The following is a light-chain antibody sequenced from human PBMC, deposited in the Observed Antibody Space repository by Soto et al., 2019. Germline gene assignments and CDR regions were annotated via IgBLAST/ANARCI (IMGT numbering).Light chain of an antibody. CDR1: QRVSSSY. V-gene: IGKV3-20*01. Sequence: DIVLTQSPGTLSLSTGERATLSCRASQRVSSSYLAWYQQKPGQAPRLLIYGASRRATGIPDRFSGSGSGIDFPLTISRLEPEDFAVYFCQRYGSSPPFTFGQGTKVEI. CDR3: QRYGSSPPFT. CDR2: GAS. J-gene: IGKJ2*01.